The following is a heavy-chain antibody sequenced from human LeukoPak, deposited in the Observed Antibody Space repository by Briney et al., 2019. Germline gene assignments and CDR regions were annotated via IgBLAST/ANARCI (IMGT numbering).Heavy chain of an antibody. CDR3: ARDSFRWEYGGSCDY. D-gene: IGHD2-15*01. Sequence: ASVKVSCKASGYTFTSYAMNWVRQAHGQGLEWMGWINTNTGNPTYAQGFTGRFVFSLDTSVSTAYLQISSLKAEDTAVYYCARDSFRWEYGGSCDYWGQGTLVTVSS. CDR1: GYTFTSYA. J-gene: IGHJ4*02. V-gene: IGHV7-4-1*02. CDR2: INTNTGNP.